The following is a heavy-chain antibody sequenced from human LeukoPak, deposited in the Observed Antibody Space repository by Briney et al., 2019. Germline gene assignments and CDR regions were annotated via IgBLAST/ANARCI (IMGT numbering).Heavy chain of an antibody. CDR2: ISYDGSNK. D-gene: IGHD6-13*01. J-gene: IGHJ4*02. V-gene: IGHV3-30-3*01. Sequence: GGSLRLSCAASGFTFSSYAMHWVRQAPGKGLEWVAVISYDGSNKYYADSVKGRFTISRDNSKNTLYLQMNSLRAEDTAVYYCARANIAAAAGLDYWGQGTLVSVSS. CDR3: ARANIAAAAGLDY. CDR1: GFTFSSYA.